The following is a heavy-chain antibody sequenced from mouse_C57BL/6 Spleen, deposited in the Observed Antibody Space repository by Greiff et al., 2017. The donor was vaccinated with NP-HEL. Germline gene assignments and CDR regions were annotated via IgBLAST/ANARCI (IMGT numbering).Heavy chain of an antibody. V-gene: IGHV1-9*01. CDR1: GYTFTGYW. Sequence: QVQLQQSGAELMKPGASVKLSCKATGYTFTGYWIAWVKQRPGHGLEWIGEILPGSGSTNYNEKFKGKATFTADTSSNTAYMQLSSLTTEDSAIYYCAREGITTVVGTGYYFDCWGQGTTLTVSS. CDR3: AREGITTVVGTGYYFDC. D-gene: IGHD1-1*01. CDR2: ILPGSGST. J-gene: IGHJ2*01.